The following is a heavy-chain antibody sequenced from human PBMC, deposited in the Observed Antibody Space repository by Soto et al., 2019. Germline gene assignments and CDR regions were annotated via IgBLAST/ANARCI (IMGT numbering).Heavy chain of an antibody. V-gene: IGHV1-18*04. J-gene: IGHJ4*02. CDR3: AKRTSGTTWGESDY. Sequence: APVKVSCKTSGYIFSDYGINWVRQAPGQGLEWMGWISGYSGNANLAQKFQGRVTMTTDKSTRTAYMELRRLRSDDTAVYYCAKRTSGTTWGESDYWGQGTLVTVSS. D-gene: IGHD4-17*01. CDR1: GYIFSDYG. CDR2: ISGYSGNA.